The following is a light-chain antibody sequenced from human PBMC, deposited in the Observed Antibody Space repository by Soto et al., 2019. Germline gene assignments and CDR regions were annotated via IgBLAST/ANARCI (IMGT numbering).Light chain of an antibody. Sequence: QPVLTQSPSASASLGASVKLTCTLSSGHITYDVAWHQQQPQKGPRFLMKLSGDGSHTKGDGIPDRFSGSSSGAERYLIIASLQSEDEADYFCQTWGSGIGVFGGGTKLTVL. V-gene: IGLV4-69*01. CDR1: SGHITYD. CDR2: LSGDGSH. J-gene: IGLJ3*02. CDR3: QTWGSGIGV.